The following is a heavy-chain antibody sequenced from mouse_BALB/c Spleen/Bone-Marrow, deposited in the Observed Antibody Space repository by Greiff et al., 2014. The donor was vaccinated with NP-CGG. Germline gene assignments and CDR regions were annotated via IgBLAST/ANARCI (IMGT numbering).Heavy chain of an antibody. Sequence: VQLQQSGAEQVRPGTSVKVSCKAAGYSFTYYLIDWIKQRPGQRPGQGLEWIGVINPGTGGTNYNEKFKGRATLTADNSSSTAYVQLSSLTSDDSAVYFCARRPWFAYWGQGTLVTVSA. CDR2: INPGTGGT. CDR1: GYSFTYYL. CDR3: ARRPWFAY. V-gene: IGHV1-54*01. J-gene: IGHJ3*01.